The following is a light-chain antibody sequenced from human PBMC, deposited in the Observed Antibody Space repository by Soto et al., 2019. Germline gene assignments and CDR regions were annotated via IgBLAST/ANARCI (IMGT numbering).Light chain of an antibody. Sequence: QSVLTQPPSASGSPGQSVTISCTGTSSAVGGYNFVSWYQQYPGKAPKLMIYEVTKRPSGVPDRFSGSKSGNTASLTVSGLQAEDEADYYFGSQAGSNNVVFGGGTKVTVL. CDR3: GSQAGSNNVV. CDR2: EVT. J-gene: IGLJ2*01. V-gene: IGLV2-8*01. CDR1: SSAVGGYNF.